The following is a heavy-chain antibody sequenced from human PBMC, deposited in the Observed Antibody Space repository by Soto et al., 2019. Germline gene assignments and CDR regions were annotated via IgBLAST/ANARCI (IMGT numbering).Heavy chain of an antibody. D-gene: IGHD5-18*01. CDR2: IKSNTAGGTT. V-gene: IGHV3-15*07. CDR3: SHGYYQYFNS. Sequence: GGSLRLSCAVSGVTLTDVLMNWVRQASGKGPEWVGRIKSNTAGGTTDFAAPVKGRFTISRDDSQNTLYLQMDSLKTEDTAVYYCSHGYYQYFNSWGPGTLVTVSS. CDR1: GVTLTDVL. J-gene: IGHJ4*02.